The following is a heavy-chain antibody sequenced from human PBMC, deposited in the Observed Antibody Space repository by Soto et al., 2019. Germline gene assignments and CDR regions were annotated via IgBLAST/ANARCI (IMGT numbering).Heavy chain of an antibody. CDR3: GRDGVGATPLGWFDP. Sequence: ASVKVSCKASGYTFIGYDIHWVRQAPGQGLEWMGRINPRSGDTTYAQKFQGRLTMTRDTSISTAYMELSSLRSDDTAVYYCGRDGVGATPLGWFDPWGQGSLVTVSS. CDR2: INPRSGDT. D-gene: IGHD1-26*01. V-gene: IGHV1-2*06. CDR1: GYTFIGYD. J-gene: IGHJ5*02.